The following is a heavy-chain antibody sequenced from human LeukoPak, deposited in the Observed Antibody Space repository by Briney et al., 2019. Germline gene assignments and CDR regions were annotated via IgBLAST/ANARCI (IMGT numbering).Heavy chain of an antibody. CDR2: ISYDGSAV. D-gene: IGHD2-2*01. V-gene: IGHV3-30*18. J-gene: IGHJ4*02. Sequence: GRSLRFSCAASGFTFSSYAMHWVRQAPGKGLEWVAVISYDGSAVHYADSVKGRFSISRDNSKNTLYLQMNSLRAEDTAVYYCAKDRRRFVVVPAAMDFDYWGQGTLVTVSS. CDR1: GFTFSSYA. CDR3: AKDRRRFVVVPAAMDFDY.